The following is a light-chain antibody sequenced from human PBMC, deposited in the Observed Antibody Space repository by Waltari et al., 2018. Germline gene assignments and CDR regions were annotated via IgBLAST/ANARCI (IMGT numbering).Light chain of an antibody. Sequence: VLTQSPGTVYLSPGERATLSCRASQSVNSPYLAWYQQKPGQAPRLIIFGTSSRATGIPDKYSGSGSGTDFTLTISRLEPEDFAMYYCQQYDDSISFGGGTRVEIK. J-gene: IGKJ4*01. V-gene: IGKV3-20*01. CDR1: QSVNSPY. CDR3: QQYDDSIS. CDR2: GTS.